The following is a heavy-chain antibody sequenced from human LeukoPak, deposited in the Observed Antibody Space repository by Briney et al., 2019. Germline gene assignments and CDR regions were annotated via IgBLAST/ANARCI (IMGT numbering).Heavy chain of an antibody. CDR2: IYTSGST. CDR1: GGSISSYY. Sequence: SETLSLTCTVSGGSISSYYWSWIRQPAGKGLEWIGRIYTSGSTNYNPSLKSRVTISVDTSKNQFSLKLSSVTAADTAVYYCARNVRFWKNNYYYYYMDVWGKGTTVTVSS. J-gene: IGHJ6*03. D-gene: IGHD3-3*01. V-gene: IGHV4-4*07. CDR3: ARNVRFWKNNYYYYYMDV.